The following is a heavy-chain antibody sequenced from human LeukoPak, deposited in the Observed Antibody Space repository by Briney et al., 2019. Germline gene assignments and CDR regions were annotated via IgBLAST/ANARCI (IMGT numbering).Heavy chain of an antibody. Sequence: ASVKVSCKASGYTFTGYYMHWVRQAPGQGLEWMGWINPNSGGTNYAQKFQGRVTMTRDTSISTAYMELSRLRSDDTAVYYGARVAYSSSWYGDNWFDPWGQGTLVTVSS. CDR1: GYTFTGYY. CDR3: ARVAYSSSWYGDNWFDP. J-gene: IGHJ5*02. CDR2: INPNSGGT. D-gene: IGHD6-13*01. V-gene: IGHV1-2*02.